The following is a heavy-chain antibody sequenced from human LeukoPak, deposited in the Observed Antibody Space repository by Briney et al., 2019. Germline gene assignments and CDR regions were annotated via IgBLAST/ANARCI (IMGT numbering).Heavy chain of an antibody. Sequence: ASVKVSCKASGGTFSSYAISWVRQAPGQGLEWMGGIIPIFGTANYAQKFQGRVTITADESTSTAYMELSSLRSEDTAVYYCARPNRYCSSTSCYRRWVDAFDIWGQGTMVTVSS. CDR2: IIPIFGTA. J-gene: IGHJ3*02. CDR1: GGTFSSYA. CDR3: ARPNRYCSSTSCYRRWVDAFDI. D-gene: IGHD2-2*02. V-gene: IGHV1-69*13.